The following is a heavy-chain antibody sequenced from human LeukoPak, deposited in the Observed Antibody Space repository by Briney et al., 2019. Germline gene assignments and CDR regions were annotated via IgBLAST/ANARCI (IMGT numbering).Heavy chain of an antibody. CDR3: ARDYSNSAYYYYYYMDV. Sequence: PSETLSLTCAVSGYSISSGYYWGWIRQPPGKGLEWIGSIYHSGSTYYNPSLKSRVTISVDTSKNRFSLKLSSVTAADTAVYYCARDYSNSAYYYYYYMDVWGKGTTVTASS. CDR1: GYSISSGYY. D-gene: IGHD4-11*01. J-gene: IGHJ6*03. V-gene: IGHV4-38-2*01. CDR2: IYHSGST.